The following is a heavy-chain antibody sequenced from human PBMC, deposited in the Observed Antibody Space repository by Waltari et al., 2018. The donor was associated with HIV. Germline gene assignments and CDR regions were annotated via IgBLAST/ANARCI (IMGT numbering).Heavy chain of an antibody. CDR1: GFNFRDYS. D-gene: IGHD5-12*01. Sequence: EVQLVESGGDWVQPGGSLRLSCETSGFNFRDYSMNWVRQAPGQGLEWVSGIADGGLTVHYGDSVKGRFIISRDISRSTLFLQMNSLSVEDTALYYCVRRSKDGYNSPLDYWGQGTLVTVSS. V-gene: IGHV3-23*04. CDR3: VRRSKDGYNSPLDY. CDR2: IADGGLTV. J-gene: IGHJ4*02.